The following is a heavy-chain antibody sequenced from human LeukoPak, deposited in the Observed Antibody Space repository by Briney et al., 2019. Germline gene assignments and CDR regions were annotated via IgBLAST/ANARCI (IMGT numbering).Heavy chain of an antibody. CDR3: AKEEEGHYYDSSGYPIDY. J-gene: IGHJ4*02. V-gene: IGHV3-30*18. CDR2: ISYDGSNK. CDR1: GFTFSSYG. Sequence: KPGGSLRLSCTASGFTFSSYGMHWVRQAPGKGLEWVAVISYDGSNKYYADSVKGRFTISRDNSKNTLYLQMNSLRAEDTAVYYCAKEEEGHYYDSSGYPIDYWGQGTLVTVSS. D-gene: IGHD3-22*01.